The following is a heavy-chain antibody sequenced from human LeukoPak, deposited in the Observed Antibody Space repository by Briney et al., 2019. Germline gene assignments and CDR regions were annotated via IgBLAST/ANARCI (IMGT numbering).Heavy chain of an antibody. CDR3: ARVQDWFDP. V-gene: IGHV4-34*01. J-gene: IGHJ5*02. Sequence: PSETLSLTCAVYGGSLSDYYWSWIRQPPGKGLEWIGYIWYSGFTYYNPSLKSRVTISVDTSKDQFFLKLSSVTAADTAMYYRARVQDWFDPWGQGTLVTVSS. CDR2: IWYSGFT. CDR1: GGSLSDYY. D-gene: IGHD4/OR15-4a*01.